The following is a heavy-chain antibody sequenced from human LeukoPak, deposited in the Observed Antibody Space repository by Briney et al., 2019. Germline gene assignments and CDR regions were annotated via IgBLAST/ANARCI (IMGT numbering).Heavy chain of an antibody. V-gene: IGHV1-46*01. CDR1: GYTFTSYY. Sequence: ASVKVSCKASGYTFTSYYMHWVRQAPGQGLEWMGIINPSGGSTSYAQKFPGRVTMTRDTSTSTVYMELSSLRSEDTAVYYCATLGYCSSTSCYRYYYGMDVWGQGTTVTVSS. D-gene: IGHD2-2*01. CDR2: INPSGGST. J-gene: IGHJ6*02. CDR3: ATLGYCSSTSCYRYYYGMDV.